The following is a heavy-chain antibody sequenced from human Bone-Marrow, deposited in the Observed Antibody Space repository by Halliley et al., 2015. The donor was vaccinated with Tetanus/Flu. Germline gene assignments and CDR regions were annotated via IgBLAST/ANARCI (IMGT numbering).Heavy chain of an antibody. CDR2: LYYAGTT. Sequence: GYLYYAGTTTYNPSLEGLVSISVDTFKNQFSLKLSSVTAADTGLYYCAGRKRSSSSAVYFDSWGQGTLVTVSS. V-gene: IGHV4-59*01. D-gene: IGHD6-6*01. J-gene: IGHJ4*02. CDR3: AGRKRSSSSAVYFDS.